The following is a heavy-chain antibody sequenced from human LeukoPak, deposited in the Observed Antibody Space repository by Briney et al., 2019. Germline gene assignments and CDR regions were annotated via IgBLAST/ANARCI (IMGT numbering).Heavy chain of an antibody. J-gene: IGHJ4*02. V-gene: IGHV3-74*01. Sequence: TGGSLRLSCAASGLTFSSHWMHWVRQAPGKGLVWVSRITNDGSSTTYADSVKGRFTISRDNAKNMLYLQVNSLRAEDTAVYYRANQQGGNPAYWGQGTLVTVSS. D-gene: IGHD1-14*01. CDR3: ANQQGGNPAY. CDR2: ITNDGSST. CDR1: GLTFSSHW.